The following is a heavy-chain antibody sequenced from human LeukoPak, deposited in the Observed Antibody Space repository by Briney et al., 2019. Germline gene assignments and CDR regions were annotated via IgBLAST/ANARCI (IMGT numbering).Heavy chain of an antibody. D-gene: IGHD3-9*01. J-gene: IGHJ4*01. CDR1: GYIFTSYA. CDR2: INTNTGNP. Sequence: GASVKVSCKASGYIFTSYAMNWVRQAPGQGLEWMGWINTNTGNPTYAQGFTGRFVFSLDTSVSTAYLQISSLKAEDTAVYYCATTRNYDILTGYPKFDYWGQEPWSPSPQ. V-gene: IGHV7-4-1*02. CDR3: ATTRNYDILTGYPKFDY.